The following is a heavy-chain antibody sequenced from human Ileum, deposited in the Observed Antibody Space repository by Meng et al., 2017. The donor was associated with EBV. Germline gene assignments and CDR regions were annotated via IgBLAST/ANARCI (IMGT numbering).Heavy chain of an antibody. CDR2: INHSGST. D-gene: IGHD6-25*01. CDR1: GGLLSGYY. J-gene: IGHJ5*02. CDR3: AREARSSGYHPGIGP. Sequence: QLQRNTGGSGLCNPLGPLALTCVVYGGLLSGYYWSWTRQSPGKGLEWIGEINHSGSTNYNPSLKSRVTISVDTSKNQFSLKLTSVTAADTAVYYCAREARSSGYHPGIGPWGQGTLVTVSS. V-gene: IGHV4-34*01.